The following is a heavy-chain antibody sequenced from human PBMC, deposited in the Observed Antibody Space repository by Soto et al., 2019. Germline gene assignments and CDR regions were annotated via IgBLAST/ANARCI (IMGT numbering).Heavy chain of an antibody. CDR2: ISAYNGNT. Sequence: QVQLVQSGAEVKKPGASVKVSCKASGYTFTSYGISWVRQAPGQGLEWMGWISAYNGNTNYAQKHQGRVTMTTDTSTSTAYIELRSLRSDDTAVDYCARAPVVDTAMVSSSALDACDIGGQGTMVTASS. V-gene: IGHV1-18*01. D-gene: IGHD5-18*01. CDR3: ARAPVVDTAMVSSSALDACDI. J-gene: IGHJ3*02. CDR1: GYTFTSYG.